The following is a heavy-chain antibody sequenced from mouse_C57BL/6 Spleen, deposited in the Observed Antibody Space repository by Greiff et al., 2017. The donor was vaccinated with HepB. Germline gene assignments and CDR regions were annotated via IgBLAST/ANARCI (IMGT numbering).Heavy chain of an antibody. D-gene: IGHD1-1*01. CDR3: ARYYYGSSYDYFDY. J-gene: IGHJ2*01. CDR2: ISPGSGST. V-gene: IGHV1-55*01. Sequence: QVQLQQPGAELVKPGASVKMSCKASGYTFTSYWITWVKQRPGQGLEWIGDISPGSGSTHYNEKFKGKATLTADKSSSTAYMERRSLTSEDSAVYFCARYYYGSSYDYFDYWGQGTTLTVSS. CDR1: GYTFTSYW.